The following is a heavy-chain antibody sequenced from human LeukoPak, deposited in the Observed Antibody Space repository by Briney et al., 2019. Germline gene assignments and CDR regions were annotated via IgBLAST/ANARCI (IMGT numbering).Heavy chain of an antibody. CDR3: AILEGQLVRNFDY. D-gene: IGHD6-6*01. CDR1: GGSFSGYY. J-gene: IGHJ4*02. V-gene: IGHV4-34*01. Sequence: SETLSLTCAVYGGSFSGYYWSWIRQPPGKGLEWIGEINHSGSTNYNPSLKSRVTISVDTSKNQFSLKLSSVTAADTAVYYCAILEGQLVRNFDYWGQGTLVTVSS. CDR2: INHSGST.